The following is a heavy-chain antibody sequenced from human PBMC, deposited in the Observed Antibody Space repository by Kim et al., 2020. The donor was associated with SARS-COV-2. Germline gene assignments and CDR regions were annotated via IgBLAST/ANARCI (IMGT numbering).Heavy chain of an antibody. Sequence: GGSLRLSCAASGFTFSSYAMHWVRQAPGKGLEWVAVIWYDGSNKYYADSVKGRFTISRDNSKNTLYLQMNSLRAEDTAVYYCAKGSRPYYYYGMDVWGQG. J-gene: IGHJ6*02. CDR1: GFTFSSYA. CDR2: IWYDGSNK. V-gene: IGHV3-33*06. CDR3: AKGSRPYYYYGMDV.